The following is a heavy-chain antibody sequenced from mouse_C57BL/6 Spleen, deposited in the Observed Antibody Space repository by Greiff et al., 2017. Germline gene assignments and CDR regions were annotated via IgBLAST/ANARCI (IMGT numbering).Heavy chain of an antibody. J-gene: IGHJ4*01. CDR2: ISNGGGST. CDR3: ERHSDDYSCYGMDY. Sequence: EVKVVESGGGLVQPGGSLKLSCAASGFTFSDYYMYWVRQTPEKRLEWVAYISNGGGSTYYPDTVKGRFTISRDNAKNTLYLQMSRLKSENTAMYYCERHSDDYSCYGMDYWGQGTSVTVSS. V-gene: IGHV5-12*01. CDR1: GFTFSDYY. D-gene: IGHD2-3*01.